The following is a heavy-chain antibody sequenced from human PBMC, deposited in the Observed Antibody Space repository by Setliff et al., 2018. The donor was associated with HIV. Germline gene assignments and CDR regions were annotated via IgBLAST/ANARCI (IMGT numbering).Heavy chain of an antibody. D-gene: IGHD3-10*01. CDR1: GGSISSYC. CDR2: IFSSGST. Sequence: SETLSLTCTVSGGSISSYCWNWIRQSPGRGLEWIGFIFSSGSTKYDPSLQSRVTMSIDTSKNQFSLKLTSVTAANTAVYYCARRIDNSGTFPDKNWFDTWGQGSLVTVSS. CDR3: ARRIDNSGTFPDKNWFDT. J-gene: IGHJ5*02. V-gene: IGHV4-4*09.